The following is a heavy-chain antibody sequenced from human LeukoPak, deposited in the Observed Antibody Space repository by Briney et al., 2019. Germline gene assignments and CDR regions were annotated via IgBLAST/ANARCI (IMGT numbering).Heavy chain of an antibody. V-gene: IGHV6-1*01. Sequence: SQTLSLTCAISGDSVSSNSAAWNWIRQSPSRGLEWLGRTYYRSKWYNDYAVSVKSRITTNPDTSKNQFSLQLNSVTPEDTAVYYCARELRYSYGYTARRGFDYWGQGTLVTVSS. J-gene: IGHJ4*02. CDR1: GDSVSSNSAA. D-gene: IGHD5-18*01. CDR2: TYYRSKWYN. CDR3: ARELRYSYGYTARRGFDY.